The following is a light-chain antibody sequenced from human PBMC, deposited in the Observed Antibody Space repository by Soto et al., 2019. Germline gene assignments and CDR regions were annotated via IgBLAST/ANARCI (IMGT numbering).Light chain of an antibody. J-gene: IGLJ3*02. CDR1: SSNIGSTT. CDR2: NNN. CDR3: AAWDDSLNGVV. Sequence: QSVLTQPPSASGTPGQRVTIACSGSSSNIGSTTVKWYQQLPGTAPKLLIYNNNQRPSGVPDRFSGSKSGTSASLAISGLPSEDEADYYCAAWDDSLNGVVFGGGTKVTVL. V-gene: IGLV1-44*01.